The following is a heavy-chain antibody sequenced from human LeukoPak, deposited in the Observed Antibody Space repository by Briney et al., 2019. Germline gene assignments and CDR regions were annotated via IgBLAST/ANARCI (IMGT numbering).Heavy chain of an antibody. V-gene: IGHV3-7*01. J-gene: IGHJ4*02. CDR1: GFTFSGFW. CDR3: ARVRWQQLSKYSFDY. Sequence: PGGSLRLSCAVSGFTFSGFWMSWSRQAPGKGLEWVANIKQDGSEKYYVDSVKGRFTISRDNVKNSLYLQMNSLRAEDTAVYFCARVRWQQLSKYSFDYWGQGTLVTVSS. CDR2: IKQDGSEK. D-gene: IGHD6-13*01.